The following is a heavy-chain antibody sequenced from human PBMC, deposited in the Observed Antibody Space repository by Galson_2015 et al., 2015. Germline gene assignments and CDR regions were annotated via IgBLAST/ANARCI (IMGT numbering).Heavy chain of an antibody. CDR2: ISYDGSNK. V-gene: IGHV3-30*03. D-gene: IGHD3-3*01. CDR3: ARDYINYDFWSGYYRAGGGMDV. CDR1: GFTFSSYG. J-gene: IGHJ6*02. Sequence: SLRLSCAASGFTFSSYGMHWVRQAPGKGLEWVAVISYDGSNKYYADSVKGRFTISRDNSKNTLYLQMNRLRAEDTAVYYCARDYINYDFWSGYYRAGGGMDVWGQGTTVTVSS.